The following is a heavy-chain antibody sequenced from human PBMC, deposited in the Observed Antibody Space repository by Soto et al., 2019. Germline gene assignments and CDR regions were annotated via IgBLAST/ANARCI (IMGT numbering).Heavy chain of an antibody. J-gene: IGHJ6*02. CDR3: AREYLSGELLTSGYYYGIDV. V-gene: IGHV1-46*01. Sequence: ASVKVSCKASGYTFTSYYMHWVRQAPGQGLEWMGIINPSGGSTSYAQKFQGRVTMTRDTSTSTVYMELSSLRSEDTAVYYCAREYLSGELLTSGYYYGIDVWGQGTTVTVYS. CDR1: GYTFTSYY. D-gene: IGHD3-10*01. CDR2: INPSGGST.